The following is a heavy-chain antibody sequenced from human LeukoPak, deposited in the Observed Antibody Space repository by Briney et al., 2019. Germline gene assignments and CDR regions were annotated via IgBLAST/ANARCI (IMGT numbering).Heavy chain of an antibody. CDR1: GFTVSSFE. D-gene: IGHD6-13*01. V-gene: IGHV3-48*03. CDR3: ARAGFEQQLIAYYYYMDV. CDR2: ISSSGGTM. J-gene: IGHJ6*03. Sequence: GGSLRLSCEASGFTVSSFEINWVRQAPGKGLEWVSYISSSGGTMDYADSVKGRFTISRDNAKNSLYLQMNSLRAEDTAVYYCARAGFEQQLIAYYYYMDVWGKGTTVTISS.